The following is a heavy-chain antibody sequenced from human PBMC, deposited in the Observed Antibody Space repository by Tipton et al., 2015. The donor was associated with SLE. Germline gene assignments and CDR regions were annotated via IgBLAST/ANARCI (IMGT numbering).Heavy chain of an antibody. V-gene: IGHV4-39*07. CDR1: DGSISSSNYY. CDR3: ARRHYSGPFDN. CDR2: IFYTGST. J-gene: IGHJ4*02. Sequence: TLSLTCTVSDGSISSSNYYWGWIRQPPGKGLEWIGRIFYTGSTYYNPSLKSRVSFSIDTSKYQFSLKLNSVTAADTAVYYCARRHYSGPFDNRGEGTLVSVST. D-gene: IGHD5-12*01.